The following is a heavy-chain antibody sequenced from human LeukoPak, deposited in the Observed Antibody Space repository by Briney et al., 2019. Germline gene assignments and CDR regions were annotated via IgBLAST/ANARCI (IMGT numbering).Heavy chain of an antibody. CDR3: ARVYSLVYSSSWYNAFDI. Sequence: GGSLRLSCAASGFTFSSYSMNWVGQAPGKGLEWVSYISSSSSTIYYADSVKGRFTISRDNAKNSLYLQMNSLRAEDTAVYYCARVYSLVYSSSWYNAFDICGQGTMVTVSS. CDR1: GFTFSSYS. D-gene: IGHD6-13*01. CDR2: ISSSSSTI. V-gene: IGHV3-48*01. J-gene: IGHJ3*02.